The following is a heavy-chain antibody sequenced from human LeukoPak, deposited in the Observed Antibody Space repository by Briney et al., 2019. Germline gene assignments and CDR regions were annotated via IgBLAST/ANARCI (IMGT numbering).Heavy chain of an antibody. Sequence: SETLSLTCTVSGGSISSGGYYWSWIRQHPGKGLEWIGYIYYSGSTYYNPSLKSRVTISVDTSKNQFSLKLSSVTAADTAVYYCARDNPGGSSGYSRVAGYFDYWGQGTLVTVSS. CDR1: GGSISSGGYY. V-gene: IGHV4-31*03. J-gene: IGHJ4*02. CDR3: ARDNPGGSSGYSRVAGYFDY. CDR2: IYYSGST. D-gene: IGHD3-22*01.